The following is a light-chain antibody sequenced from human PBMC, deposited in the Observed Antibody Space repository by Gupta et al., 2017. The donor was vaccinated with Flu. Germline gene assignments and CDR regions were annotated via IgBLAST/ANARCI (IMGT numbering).Light chain of an antibody. CDR2: KDN. CDR1: ALSKQH. J-gene: IGLJ3*02. V-gene: IGLV3-25*03. Sequence: ITCSGDALSKQHGIWYQQKAGQAPVVVIYKDNERPSGIPERFSGSSSGTTVTLTISGVRVEDEAYYYCQSVDSSATSLVFCVGTKLTVL. CDR3: QSVDSSATSLV.